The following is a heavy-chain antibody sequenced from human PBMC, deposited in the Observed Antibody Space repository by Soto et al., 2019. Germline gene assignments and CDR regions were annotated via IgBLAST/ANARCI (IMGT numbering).Heavy chain of an antibody. D-gene: IGHD3-3*01. CDR1: GFTLSSYW. V-gene: IGHV3-7*01. CDR3: ARAYFDVWSGSYTADY. CDR2: IRQEGSEQ. J-gene: IGHJ4*02. Sequence: GGSLRLSCAASGFTLSSYWMSWVRQAPGKGLEWVANIRQEGSEQYYVDSVKGRFTVSRDNAKNSLYVQMNSLRAEDTAVYYCARAYFDVWSGSYTADYWGQGTLVTVSS.